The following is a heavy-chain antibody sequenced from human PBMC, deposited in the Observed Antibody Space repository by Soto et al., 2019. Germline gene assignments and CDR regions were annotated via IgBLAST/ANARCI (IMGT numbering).Heavy chain of an antibody. D-gene: IGHD2-2*01. J-gene: IGHJ4*02. V-gene: IGHV3-15*01. Sequence: EVPLVESGGGLVKPGGSLRLSCAASGFTFSNAWMSWVRQAPGKGLEWVGRIKSKTDGGTTDYAAPVKGRFTISRDDSKNTLYLQMNSLKTEDTAVYYCTTAPLSKYCSSTSCYPPDYWGQGTLVTVSS. CDR3: TTAPLSKYCSSTSCYPPDY. CDR1: GFTFSNAW. CDR2: IKSKTDGGTT.